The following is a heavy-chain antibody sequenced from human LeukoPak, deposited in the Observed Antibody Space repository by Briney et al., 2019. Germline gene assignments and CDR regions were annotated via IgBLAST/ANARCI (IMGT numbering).Heavy chain of an antibody. CDR3: AREGAYSSSWYRGYWYFDL. CDR1: GGTFSSYA. CDR2: IIPILGIA. D-gene: IGHD6-13*01. V-gene: IGHV1-69*04. Sequence: ASVKVSCKASGGTFSSYAISWVRQATGQGLEWMGRIIPILGIANYAQKFQGRVTITADKSTSTAYMELSSLRSEDTAVYYCAREGAYSSSWYRGYWYFDLWGRGTLVTVSS. J-gene: IGHJ2*01.